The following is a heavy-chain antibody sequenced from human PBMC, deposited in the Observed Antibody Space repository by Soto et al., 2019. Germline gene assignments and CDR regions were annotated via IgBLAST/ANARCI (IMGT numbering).Heavy chain of an antibody. CDR1: GGSISSYY. CDR2: IYYSGST. V-gene: IGHV4-59*01. J-gene: IGHJ6*02. Sequence: KPSETLSLTCTVSGGSISSYYWSWIRQPPGKGLEWIGYIYYSGSTNYNPSLKSRVTISVDTSKNQFSLKLSSVTAADTAVYYCARYLRRQLLSAYEKNYYYGMDVWGQGTTVTVSS. D-gene: IGHD2-2*01. CDR3: ARYLRRQLLSAYEKNYYYGMDV.